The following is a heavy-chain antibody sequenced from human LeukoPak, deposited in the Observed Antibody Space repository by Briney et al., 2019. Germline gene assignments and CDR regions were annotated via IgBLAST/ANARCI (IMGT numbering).Heavy chain of an antibody. D-gene: IGHD3-3*01. CDR1: GSSISSYY. CDR3: ARLERGILTPRNWFDP. J-gene: IGHJ5*02. V-gene: IGHV4-59*08. CDR2: IYYSGST. Sequence: ASETLSLTCTVSGSSISSYYWSWIRQPPGKGLEWIGYIYYSGSTNYNPSLKSRVTISVDTSENQFSLKLSSVTAADTAVYYCARLERGILTPRNWFDPWGQGTLVTVSS.